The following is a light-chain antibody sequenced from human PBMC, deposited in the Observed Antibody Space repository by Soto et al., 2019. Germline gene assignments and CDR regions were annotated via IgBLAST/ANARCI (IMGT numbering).Light chain of an antibody. Sequence: QSALTQPASVSGAPGQSITISCTGTRSDVGGYNFVSWYQQHPGKAPNLMIYDVSNRASGVSNRFSGYKSANTASLTISGLQADDEADYYCTSYTSSNTLYVFGTGTKVTVL. CDR1: RSDVGGYNF. CDR2: DVS. V-gene: IGLV2-14*01. J-gene: IGLJ1*01. CDR3: TSYTSSNTLYV.